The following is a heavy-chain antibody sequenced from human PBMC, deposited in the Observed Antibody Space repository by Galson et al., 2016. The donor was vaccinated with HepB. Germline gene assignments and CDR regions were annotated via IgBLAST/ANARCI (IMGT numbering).Heavy chain of an antibody. CDR2: INPSGGST. CDR3: ARDGVTTFFDY. Sequence: SVKVSCKASGYTFTSYYIHWVRQAPGRGLEWMGMINPSGGSTNNVQKFQGRVTMTRDTSTSTVYMELSGLRSEDTAVYYCARDGVTTFFDYWGQGTLVTVSS. D-gene: IGHD4-11*01. V-gene: IGHV1-46*01. J-gene: IGHJ4*02. CDR1: GYTFTSYY.